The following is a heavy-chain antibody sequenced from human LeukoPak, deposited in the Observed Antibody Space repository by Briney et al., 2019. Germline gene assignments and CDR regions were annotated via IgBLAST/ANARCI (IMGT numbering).Heavy chain of an antibody. CDR1: GFTFSDYY. J-gene: IGHJ6*02. D-gene: IGHD2-21*02. CDR3: ARSYCGGDCFLYYYGMDV. Sequence: GGSLRLSCTASGFTFSDYYMSWIRQAPGKGLVWVSYISSSGSTIYYADSVKGRFTVSRDNAKRSLYLQMNSLRAEDTAVYYCARSYCGGDCFLYYYGMDVWGQGTTVTVSS. V-gene: IGHV3-11*04. CDR2: ISSSGSTI.